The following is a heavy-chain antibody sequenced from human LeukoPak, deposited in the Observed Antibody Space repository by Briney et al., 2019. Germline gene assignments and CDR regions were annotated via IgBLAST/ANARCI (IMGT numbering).Heavy chain of an antibody. CDR3: TTLQYSYYYDSSGYPGG. D-gene: IGHD3-22*01. CDR2: IKSKTDGGTT. V-gene: IGHV3-15*07. CDR1: GFTFSNAW. Sequence: GGSLRLFCAASGFTFSNAWMNWVRQAPGKGLEWVGRIKSKTDGGTTDYAAPVKGRFTISRDDSKNTLYLQMNSLKTEDTAVYYCTTLQYSYYYDSSGYPGGWGQGTLVTVSS. J-gene: IGHJ4*02.